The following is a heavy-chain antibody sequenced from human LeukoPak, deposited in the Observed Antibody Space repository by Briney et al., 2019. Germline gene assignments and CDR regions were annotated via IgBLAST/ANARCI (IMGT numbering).Heavy chain of an antibody. CDR1: GGSISSSSYY. D-gene: IGHD6-13*01. J-gene: IGHJ4*02. Sequence: PSETLSLTCTVSGGSISSSSYYWSWIRQPPGKGLEWIEEINHSGSTNYNPSLKSRVTISVDTSKNQFSLKLSSVTAADTAVYYCARGGYSSSWYYFDYWGQGTLVTVSS. V-gene: IGHV4-39*07. CDR2: INHSGST. CDR3: ARGGYSSSWYYFDY.